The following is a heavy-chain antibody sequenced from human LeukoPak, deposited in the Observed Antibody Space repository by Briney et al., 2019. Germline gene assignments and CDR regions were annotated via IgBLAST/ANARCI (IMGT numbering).Heavy chain of an antibody. J-gene: IGHJ4*02. Sequence: PGGSLRLSCAASGFTFRSYAMHLVRAAPGKGLEGVAVISYDGSNKFYADSVKGRFPISRDNSKHTLYLPVNSLRGEDRAVFLCARDGTGLDNWGQGTLVTVSS. V-gene: IGHV3-30*04. D-gene: IGHD6-13*01. CDR3: ARDGTGLDN. CDR1: GFTFRSYA. CDR2: ISYDGSNK.